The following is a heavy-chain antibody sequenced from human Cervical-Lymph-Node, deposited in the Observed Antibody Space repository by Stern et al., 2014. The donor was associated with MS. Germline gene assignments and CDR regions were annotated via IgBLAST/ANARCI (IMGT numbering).Heavy chain of an antibody. CDR2: ISYDGSNK. Sequence: VQLVESGGGVVQPGRSLRLSCAASGFTFSSYGMHWVRQAPGKGLEWVAVISYDGSNKYYADSVKGRFTISRDNSKNTLYLQMNSLRAEDTAVYYCAKGGTVGTYWGQGTLVTVSS. CDR3: AKGGTVGTY. V-gene: IGHV3-30*18. D-gene: IGHD4-23*01. J-gene: IGHJ4*02. CDR1: GFTFSSYG.